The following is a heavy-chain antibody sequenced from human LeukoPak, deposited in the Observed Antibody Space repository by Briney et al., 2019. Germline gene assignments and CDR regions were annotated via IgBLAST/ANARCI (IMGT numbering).Heavy chain of an antibody. D-gene: IGHD2-15*01. V-gene: IGHV1-46*01. Sequence: ASVKVSCKASGYTFTSYYMHWVRQGPGQGLEWMGIINPSGGSTSYAQKFQGRVTMTRDTSTSTVYMELSSLRSEDTAVYYCARDSTVVVVAATQYFQHWGQGTLVTVSS. CDR1: GYTFTSYY. CDR2: INPSGGST. CDR3: ARDSTVVVVAATQYFQH. J-gene: IGHJ1*01.